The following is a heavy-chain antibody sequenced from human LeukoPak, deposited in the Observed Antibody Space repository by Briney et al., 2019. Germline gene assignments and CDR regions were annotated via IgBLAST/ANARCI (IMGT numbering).Heavy chain of an antibody. CDR2: IKQDGGEK. CDR1: GFTFSTYW. Sequence: GGSLRLSCAASGFTFSTYWMSWVRQAPGKGLEWVANIKQDGGEKYYVGSVEGRFTISRDNAKNSLYLQMDSLRAEDTAVYYCARTQKRGPYYFDCWGQGTLVTVSS. CDR3: ARTQKRGPYYFDC. J-gene: IGHJ4*02. D-gene: IGHD5-24*01. V-gene: IGHV3-7*05.